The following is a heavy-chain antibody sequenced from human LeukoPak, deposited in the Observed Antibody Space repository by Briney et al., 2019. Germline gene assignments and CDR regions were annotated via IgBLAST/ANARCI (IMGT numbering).Heavy chain of an antibody. D-gene: IGHD2-2*01. V-gene: IGHV1-2*02. J-gene: IGHJ3*02. CDR1: GYTFTGYY. Sequence: ASVKVSCKASGYTFTGYYMHWVRQAPGQGLEWMGWINPNSGGTNYAQKFQGRVTMSRDTSISTAYMELSRLRSDDTAVYYCAIGQLHEDAFDIWGQGTMVTVSS. CDR3: AIGQLHEDAFDI. CDR2: INPNSGGT.